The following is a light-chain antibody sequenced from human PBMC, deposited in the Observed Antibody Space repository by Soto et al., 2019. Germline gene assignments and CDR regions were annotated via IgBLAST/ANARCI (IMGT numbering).Light chain of an antibody. CDR2: GAS. CDR3: QQYDNLPLT. V-gene: IGKV1-33*01. J-gene: IGKJ4*01. Sequence: DIQMTQSPSSLSASVGDRVTITCQASQDISNYLNWYQQKPGKAPKLLIYGASNLETGVPSRFSGIGSGTDFTFTISSLQPEDIATYYCQQYDNLPLTLGGGTKVDIK. CDR1: QDISNY.